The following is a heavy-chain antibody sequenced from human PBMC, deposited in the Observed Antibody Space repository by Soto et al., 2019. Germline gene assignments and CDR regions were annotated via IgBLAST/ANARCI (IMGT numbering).Heavy chain of an antibody. CDR1: GFTVSNFY. CDR3: ARDTFGGAYDFWH. D-gene: IGHD3-3*01. CDR2: ISSGGST. V-gene: IGHV3-66*01. Sequence: EVQLVESGGGLVQPGGSLRLSCAVSGFTVSNFYMTWVRQAPGKGLEWVSVISSGGSTYYADSVKGRFTICRDNSKNTLFLEMNSPRPGDTAVHYCARDTFGGAYDFWHGGQGTLVTVSS. J-gene: IGHJ4*02.